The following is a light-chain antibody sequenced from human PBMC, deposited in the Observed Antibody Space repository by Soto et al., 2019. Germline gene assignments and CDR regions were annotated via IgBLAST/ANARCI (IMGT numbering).Light chain of an antibody. J-gene: IGKJ1*01. Sequence: IVIAQSPATLSASQEESDTLSCRASQSGGSNWVWYQQPPGQAPRILIYGAATRAISIPARFSGSRSGTEFTLTISSLQSEDFVVYYCQQYNNWPPWTFGQGTKVDIK. CDR1: QSGGSN. CDR3: QQYNNWPPWT. V-gene: IGKV3-15*01. CDR2: GAA.